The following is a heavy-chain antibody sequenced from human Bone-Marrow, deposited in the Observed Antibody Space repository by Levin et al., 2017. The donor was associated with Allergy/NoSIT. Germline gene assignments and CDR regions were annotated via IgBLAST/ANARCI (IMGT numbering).Heavy chain of an antibody. CDR3: ARVFRNPYGSGTYYFYMDV. CDR1: GDSISSRGYY. V-gene: IGHV4-31*03. CDR2: IYYSGGT. J-gene: IGHJ6*03. Sequence: SETLSLTCTVSGDSISSRGYYWTWIRQHPGKGLEWIGYIYYSGGTYYNPSLNSRVTMSLDTSKSQFSLKLTSVTAADTAVFYCARVFRNPYGSGTYYFYMDVWGTGATVTVSS. D-gene: IGHD3-10*01.